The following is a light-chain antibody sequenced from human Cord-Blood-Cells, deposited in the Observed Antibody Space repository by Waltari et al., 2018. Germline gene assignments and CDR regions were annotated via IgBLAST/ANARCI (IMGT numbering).Light chain of an antibody. Sequence: QSALTQPASVSGSPGQSLPISCTGTSSDVGSSNLFSWYQQPPGQTPKLMIYEDSKRHSGVSNRFSGSKSGNTASLTISGLQAEDEADYYCCSYAGSSTVVFGGGTKLTVL. J-gene: IGLJ2*01. V-gene: IGLV2-23*01. CDR3: CSYAGSSTVV. CDR2: EDS. CDR1: SSDVGSSNL.